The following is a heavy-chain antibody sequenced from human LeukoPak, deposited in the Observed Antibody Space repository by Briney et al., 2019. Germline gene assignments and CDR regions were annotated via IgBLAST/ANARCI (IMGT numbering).Heavy chain of an antibody. CDR3: ARGSLISSWYGFDY. D-gene: IGHD6-13*01. J-gene: IGHJ4*02. V-gene: IGHV3-7*05. Sequence: GGSLRLSCAASGFTFSSYWMSWVRQAPGKGLEWVANIKEDGSQKYYVDSVKGRFTISRDNAKNSLYLQMNSLRGDDTAVYYCARGSLISSWYGFDYWGQGALVTVSS. CDR1: GFTFSSYW. CDR2: IKEDGSQK.